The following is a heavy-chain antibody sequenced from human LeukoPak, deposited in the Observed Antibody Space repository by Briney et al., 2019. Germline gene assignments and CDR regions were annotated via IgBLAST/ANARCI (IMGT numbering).Heavy chain of an antibody. V-gene: IGHV4-39*01. CDR2: IYYSGST. D-gene: IGHD3-22*01. J-gene: IGHJ6*03. Sequence: SETLSLTCTVSGGSLSSSSYYWGWIRHPPGKGLEWIGSIYYSGSTYYNPSLKSRVTISVDTSKNQFSLKLSSVTAADTAVYYCARRSPEGSGYYYYYYYYMDVWGKGTTVTISS. CDR1: GGSLSSSSYY. CDR3: ARRSPEGSGYYYYYYYYMDV.